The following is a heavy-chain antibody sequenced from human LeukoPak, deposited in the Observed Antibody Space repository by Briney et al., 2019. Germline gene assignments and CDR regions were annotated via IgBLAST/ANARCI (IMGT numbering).Heavy chain of an antibody. Sequence: PSETLSLTCTVSGGSISSYYWSWIRQPPGKGLEWIGEINHSGSTNYNPSLESRVTISVDTSKNQFSLKLSSVTAADTAVYYCARVERYYYDSSGPASPWGQGTLVTVSS. CDR2: INHSGST. D-gene: IGHD3-22*01. CDR1: GGSISSYY. V-gene: IGHV4-34*01. J-gene: IGHJ5*02. CDR3: ARVERYYYDSSGPASP.